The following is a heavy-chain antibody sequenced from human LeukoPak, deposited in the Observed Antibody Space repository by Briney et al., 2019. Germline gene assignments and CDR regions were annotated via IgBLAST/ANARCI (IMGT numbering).Heavy chain of an antibody. V-gene: IGHV4-34*01. CDR1: GGSFSGYY. D-gene: IGHD4-17*01. CDR2: INHRGST. Sequence: SETLSLTCAVSGGSFSGYYWSWIRQPPGKGLEWIGEINHRGSTNYNPSLKSRVTISVDTSKNQFSLKLSSATAADTAVCYCARGSPSYGDSPKANYLDYWGQGTLVTVSS. CDR3: ARGSPSYGDSPKANYLDY. J-gene: IGHJ4*02.